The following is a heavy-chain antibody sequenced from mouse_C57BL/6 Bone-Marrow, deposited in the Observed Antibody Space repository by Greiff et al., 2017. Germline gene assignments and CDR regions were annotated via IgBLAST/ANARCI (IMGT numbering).Heavy chain of an antibody. Sequence: QVQLQQPGAELVKPGASVKLSCKASGYTFTSYWMHWVKQRPGQGLEWIGMIHPNSGSTNYNEKFKSKATLTVDKSSSTAYMQLSSLTSEDSAVYYGANIWLRRGYYFDYGGQGTTLTVSS. D-gene: IGHD2-2*01. J-gene: IGHJ2*01. CDR3: ANIWLRRGYYFDY. V-gene: IGHV1-64*01. CDR2: IHPNSGST. CDR1: GYTFTSYW.